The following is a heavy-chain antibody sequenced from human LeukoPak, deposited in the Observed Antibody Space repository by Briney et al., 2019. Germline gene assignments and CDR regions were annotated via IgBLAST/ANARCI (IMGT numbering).Heavy chain of an antibody. D-gene: IGHD3-10*01. CDR3: ARGLGVRGVIYGMDV. J-gene: IGHJ6*02. V-gene: IGHV1-8*01. CDR1: GYTFTSYD. Sequence: ASVKFSCKASGYTFTSYDINWVRQATGQGLEWMGWMNPNSGNTGYAQKFQGRVTMTRNTSISTAYMELSSLRSEDTAVYYCARGLGVRGVIYGMDVWGQGTTVTVSS. CDR2: MNPNSGNT.